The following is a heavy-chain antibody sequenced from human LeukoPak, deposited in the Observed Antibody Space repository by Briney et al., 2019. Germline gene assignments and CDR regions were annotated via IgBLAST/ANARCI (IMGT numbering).Heavy chain of an antibody. CDR3: ANKGPSNRFLEWYGTYGMDV. D-gene: IGHD3-3*01. J-gene: IGHJ6*02. Sequence: SETLSLTCAVYGGSFSGYYWSWIRQPPGKGLEWIGEINHSGSTNYNPSLKSRVTISVDTSKNQFSLKLSSVTAADTAVYYCANKGPSNRFLEWYGTYGMDVWGQGTTVTVSS. V-gene: IGHV4-34*01. CDR2: INHSGST. CDR1: GGSFSGYY.